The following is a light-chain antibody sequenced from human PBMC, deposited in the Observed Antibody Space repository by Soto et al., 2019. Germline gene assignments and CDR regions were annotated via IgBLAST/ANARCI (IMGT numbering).Light chain of an antibody. CDR1: SGHSSYI. V-gene: IGLV4-60*02. CDR3: ETWDSNTRV. CDR2: LEGSGSY. J-gene: IGLJ2*01. Sequence: QPVLTQSSSASASLGSSVKLTCTLSSGHSSYIIAWHQQKPGKAPRYLMKLEGSGSYNKGSGVPDRFSGSSSGADRYITVSNLQFEDEADYYCETWDSNTRVFGGGTKLTVL.